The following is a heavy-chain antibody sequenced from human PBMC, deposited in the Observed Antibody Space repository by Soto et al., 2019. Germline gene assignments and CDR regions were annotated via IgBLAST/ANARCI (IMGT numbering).Heavy chain of an antibody. CDR3: AREEVPLDY. V-gene: IGHV4-34*01. Sequence: ETLSLTCAVDGGSLSGYYWSWIRQPPGKGLEWIGEINHSGSTNYNPSLKSRVTISVDTSKNQFSLKLSSVTAADTAVYYCAREEVPLDYWGQGTLVTVSS. CDR1: GGSLSGYY. J-gene: IGHJ4*02. CDR2: INHSGST.